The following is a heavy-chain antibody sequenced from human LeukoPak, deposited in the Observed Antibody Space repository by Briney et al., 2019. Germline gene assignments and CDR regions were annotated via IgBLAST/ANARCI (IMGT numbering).Heavy chain of an antibody. CDR1: GFTFDDYA. J-gene: IGHJ4*02. V-gene: IGHV3-9*01. CDR3: AKDIQYQLLHGGFDY. D-gene: IGHD2-2*01. CDR2: ISWNSGSI. Sequence: PGRSLRLSCAASGFTFDDYAMHWVRQAPGKGLEWVSGISWNSGSIGYADSVKGRFTISRDNAKNSLYLQMNNLRAEDTALYYCAKDIQYQLLHGGFDYWGQGTLVTVSS.